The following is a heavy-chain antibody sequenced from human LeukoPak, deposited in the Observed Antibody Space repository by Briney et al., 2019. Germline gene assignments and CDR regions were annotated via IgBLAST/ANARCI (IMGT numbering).Heavy chain of an antibody. V-gene: IGHV3-30*03. CDR3: ATQDGYDNSGHYGY. D-gene: IGHD3-22*01. J-gene: IGHJ4*02. Sequence: TGGSLRLSCAPSGFGFSNFGMQWVRQAPGKGLEWVAVISYDGSNKYFADSVKGRFTISRDNSKNTLYLQMNSLRAEDTAVYYCATQDGYDNSGHYGYWGQGTLVTVSS. CDR1: GFGFSNFG. CDR2: ISYDGSNK.